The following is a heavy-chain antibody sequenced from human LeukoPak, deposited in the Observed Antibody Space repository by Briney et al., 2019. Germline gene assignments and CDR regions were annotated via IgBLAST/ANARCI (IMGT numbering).Heavy chain of an antibody. CDR3: AKGGLRVYGSGSYFDY. J-gene: IGHJ4*02. CDR1: GFTFSSYG. CDR2: IRYDGSNK. V-gene: IGHV3-30*02. Sequence: PGGSLRHSCAASGFTFSSYGMHWVRQAPGKGLEWVAFIRYDGSNKYYADSVRGRFTISRDNSKNTLYLQMNSLRAEDTAVYYCAKGGLRVYGSGSYFDYWGQPTLVTVSS. D-gene: IGHD3-10*01.